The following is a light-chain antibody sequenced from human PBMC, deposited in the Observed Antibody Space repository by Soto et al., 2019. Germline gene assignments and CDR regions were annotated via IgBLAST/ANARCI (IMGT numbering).Light chain of an antibody. Sequence: QAVVTQPPSVSGAPGQRVTISCTGSNSNIGAGYDVHWYQQLPGAAPKLLIYANTNRPSGVPGRFSGSKSGTSASLAITGLQAEDEADYYCQSYDSSLSGYVFGTGTKVTVL. CDR1: NSNIGAGYD. CDR3: QSYDSSLSGYV. V-gene: IGLV1-40*01. J-gene: IGLJ1*01. CDR2: ANT.